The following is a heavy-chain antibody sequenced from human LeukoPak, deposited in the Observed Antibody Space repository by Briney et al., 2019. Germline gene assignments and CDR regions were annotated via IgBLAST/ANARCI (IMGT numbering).Heavy chain of an antibody. Sequence: SETLSLTCTVSAGSISSGYYYWTWIRQPAGKGLEWIGRIYTSGGTNYNPSLKSRVTISLDTSKNQCSLKLTSVTAADTAVYYCARRTHGFDIWGQGTMVTVSS. J-gene: IGHJ3*02. CDR2: IYTSGGT. CDR1: AGSISSGYYY. V-gene: IGHV4-61*02. D-gene: IGHD3/OR15-3a*01. CDR3: ARRTHGFDI.